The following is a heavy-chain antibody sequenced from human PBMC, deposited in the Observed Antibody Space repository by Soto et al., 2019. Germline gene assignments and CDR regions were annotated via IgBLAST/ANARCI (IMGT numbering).Heavy chain of an antibody. D-gene: IGHD1-26*01. J-gene: IGHJ1*01. V-gene: IGHV3-66*01. CDR3: ARDRIVGATSPESFQH. Sequence: EVQLVESGGGLVQPGGSLRLSCAASGFTVSSNYMSWVRQAPGKGLEWVSVIYSGGSTYYADSVKGRFTISRDNSKNTLYLQMNSLRAEDTAVYYCARDRIVGATSPESFQHWGQCTLVTVSS. CDR2: IYSGGST. CDR1: GFTVSSNY.